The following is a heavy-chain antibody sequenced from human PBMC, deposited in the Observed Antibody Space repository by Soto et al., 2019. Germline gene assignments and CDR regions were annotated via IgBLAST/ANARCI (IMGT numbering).Heavy chain of an antibody. V-gene: IGHV1-69*02. Sequence: QVQLVQSGAEVKKPGSSVKVSCKASGGTFSSYTISWVRQAPGQGLEWMGRIIPILGIANYAQKFQGRVTITADKSTSKAYMELSSLRSEDTAVYYCARADAIHGGRYYYYGMDVWGQGTTVTVSS. CDR2: IIPILGIA. J-gene: IGHJ6*02. D-gene: IGHD4-17*01. CDR3: ARADAIHGGRYYYYGMDV. CDR1: GGTFSSYT.